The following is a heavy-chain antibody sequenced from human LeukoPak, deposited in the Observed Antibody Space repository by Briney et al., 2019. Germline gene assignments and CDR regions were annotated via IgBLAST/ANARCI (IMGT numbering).Heavy chain of an antibody. CDR1: GFTFSSYA. CDR3: AKGGMVRGTFDY. CDR2: ISGSGGST. Sequence: SLRLSCAASGFTFSSYAMSWVRPAPGKGLEWVSAISGSGGSTYYADSVKGRFTISRDNSKNTLYLQMNSLRAEDTAVYYCAKGGMVRGTFDYWGQGTLVTVSS. J-gene: IGHJ4*02. D-gene: IGHD3-10*01. V-gene: IGHV3-23*01.